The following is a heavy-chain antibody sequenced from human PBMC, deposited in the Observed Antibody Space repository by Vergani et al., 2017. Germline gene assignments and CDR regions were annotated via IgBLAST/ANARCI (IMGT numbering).Heavy chain of an antibody. CDR3: AKDLYYYDSRGGWFDY. CDR1: GFTFSSYG. D-gene: IGHD3-22*01. CDR2: IRYDGSNK. J-gene: IGHJ4*02. Sequence: QVQLVESGGGVVQPGGSLRLSCAASGFTFSSYGMHWVRQAPGKGLEWVAFIRYDGSNKYYADSVKGRFTISRDNSKNTLYLQMNSLRAEDTAVYYCAKDLYYYDSRGGWFDYWGQGTLVTVSS. V-gene: IGHV3-30*02.